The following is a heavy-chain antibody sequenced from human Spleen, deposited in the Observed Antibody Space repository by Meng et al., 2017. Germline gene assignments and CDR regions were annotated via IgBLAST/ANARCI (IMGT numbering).Heavy chain of an antibody. CDR3: ARFSDSSGYARSDY. V-gene: IGHV3-20*04. Sequence: VGVGVGVGRLGGSLTLSCAASGFTFDDYGMTWVRQAPGKGLEWVSGINWKGGSTGYADSVKGRFTISRDNAKNSLYLQMKSLRAEDTALYFCARFSDSSGYARSDYWGQGTLVTVSS. D-gene: IGHD3-22*01. CDR2: INWKGGST. J-gene: IGHJ4*02. CDR1: GFTFDDYG.